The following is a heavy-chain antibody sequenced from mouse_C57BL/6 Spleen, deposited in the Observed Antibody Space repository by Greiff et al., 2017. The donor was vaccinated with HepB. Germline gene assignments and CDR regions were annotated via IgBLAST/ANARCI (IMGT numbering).Heavy chain of an antibody. CDR1: GYSITSGYY. J-gene: IGHJ4*01. Sequence: EVKLQESGPGLVKPSQSLSLTCSVTGYSITSGYYWNWIRQFPGNKLEWMGYISYDGSNNYNPSLKNRISITRDTSKNQFFLKLNSVTTEDTATYYCARVTHYGSSFYAMDYWGQGTSVTVSS. D-gene: IGHD1-1*01. CDR3: ARVTHYGSSFYAMDY. CDR2: ISYDGSN. V-gene: IGHV3-6*01.